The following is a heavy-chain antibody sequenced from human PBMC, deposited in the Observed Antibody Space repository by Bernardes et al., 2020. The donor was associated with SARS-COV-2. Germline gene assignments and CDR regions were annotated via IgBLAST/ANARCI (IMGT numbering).Heavy chain of an antibody. J-gene: IGHJ5*02. CDR3: AKDGYFDWSQVNWFDP. V-gene: IGHV3-23*01. D-gene: IGHD3-9*01. CDR2: ISGSGGST. CDR1: GFTFSSYA. Sequence: GGSLRLSCAASGFTFSSYAMSWVRQAPGKGLEWVSAISGSGGSTYYADSVKGRFTISRDNSKNTLYLQMNSLRAEDTAVYYCAKDGYFDWSQVNWFDPWGQGTLVTVSS.